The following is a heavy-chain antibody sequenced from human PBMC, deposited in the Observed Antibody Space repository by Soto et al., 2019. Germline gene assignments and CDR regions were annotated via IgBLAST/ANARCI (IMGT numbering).Heavy chain of an antibody. Sequence: QVQLVQSGAEVKKPGSSVKVSCKASGGTFSSYAITWVRQAPGQGLEWMGGIISIFGTANYPQKFQGRVTITADESTSTAYMERSSLRSEDTAVYYCAYGKTGTTIAYAFDIWGQGTMVTVSS. CDR2: IISIFGTA. J-gene: IGHJ3*02. V-gene: IGHV1-69*12. CDR3: AYGKTGTTIAYAFDI. D-gene: IGHD1-7*01. CDR1: GGTFSSYA.